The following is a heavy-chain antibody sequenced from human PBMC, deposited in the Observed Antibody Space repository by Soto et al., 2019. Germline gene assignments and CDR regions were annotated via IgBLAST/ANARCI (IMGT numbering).Heavy chain of an antibody. V-gene: IGHV1-58*02. CDR1: GFTFSRSA. J-gene: IGHJ6*02. CDR3: AAALPGRPGYYGLDV. Sequence: QMQLLQSGPEVKKPGTSVKVSCKASGFTFSRSAIQWVREARGQRLEWIGWIVVGSASTNYAQKFQGRVALSRDMSTNTAYMELSSLTSEETAVYYCAAALPGRPGYYGLDVWGRGTPVTVSS. CDR2: IVVGSAST. D-gene: IGHD2-21*01.